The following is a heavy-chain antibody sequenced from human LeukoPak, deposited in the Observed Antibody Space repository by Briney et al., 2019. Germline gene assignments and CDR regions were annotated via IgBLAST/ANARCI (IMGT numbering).Heavy chain of an antibody. D-gene: IGHD6-13*01. CDR3: ARGGAAAGSRFDP. CDR1: GYTFTGYY. Sequence: GASVKVSCKASGYTFTGYYMHWVRQAPGQGLEWMGWISAYNGNTNYAQKLQGRVTMTTDTSTSTAYMELRSLRSDDTAVYYCARGGAAAGSRFDPWGQGTLVTVSS. J-gene: IGHJ5*02. CDR2: ISAYNGNT. V-gene: IGHV1-18*04.